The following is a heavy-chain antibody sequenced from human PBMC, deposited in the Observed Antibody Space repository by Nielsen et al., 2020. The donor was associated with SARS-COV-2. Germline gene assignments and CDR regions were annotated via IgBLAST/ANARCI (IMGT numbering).Heavy chain of an antibody. V-gene: IGHV3-30*03. D-gene: IGHD3-10*01. Sequence: GESLKISCAASGFTFSSYGMHWVRQAPGKGLEWVAVISYDGSNKYYADSVKGRFTISRDNSKNTLYLQMNSLRAEDTAVYYCAREGAGYGSGFDYWGQGTLVTVSS. CDR2: ISYDGSNK. CDR1: GFTFSSYG. J-gene: IGHJ4*02. CDR3: AREGAGYGSGFDY.